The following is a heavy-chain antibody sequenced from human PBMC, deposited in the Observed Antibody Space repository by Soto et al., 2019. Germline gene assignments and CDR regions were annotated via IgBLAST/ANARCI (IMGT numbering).Heavy chain of an antibody. CDR3: ASQGGWYVDY. CDR2: THHSGST. J-gene: IGHJ4*02. D-gene: IGHD6-19*01. Sequence: QVQLQESGPGLVKPSETLSLTCDVSGASISSSYRWSWVRQPPGKGLEWIGETHHSGSTKYKPSLKSRVTTSVDKSKNQFSLKLSSVTAADTAVYYCASQGGWYVDYWGQGTLVTVSS. V-gene: IGHV4-4*02. CDR1: GASISSSYR.